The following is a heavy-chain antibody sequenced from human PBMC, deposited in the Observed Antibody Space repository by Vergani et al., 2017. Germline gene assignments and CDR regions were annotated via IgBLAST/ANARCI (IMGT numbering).Heavy chain of an antibody. J-gene: IGHJ4*02. V-gene: IGHV4-59*12. Sequence: QVQLQESGPGLVKPSETLSLTCTVSGGSISSYYWSWIRQPPGKGLEWIGYIYYSGSTYYNPSLKSRVTISVDTSKNQFSLKLSSVTAADTAVYYCASGRYYYDSSGWSPADYWGQGTLVTVSS. CDR2: IYYSGST. CDR1: GGSISSYY. D-gene: IGHD3-22*01. CDR3: ASGRYYYDSSGWSPADY.